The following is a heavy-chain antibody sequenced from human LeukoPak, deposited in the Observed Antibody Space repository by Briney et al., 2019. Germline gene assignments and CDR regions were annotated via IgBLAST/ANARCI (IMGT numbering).Heavy chain of an antibody. CDR3: VRDSGRYSGSLFDY. D-gene: IGHD1-26*01. Sequence: PGRSLRLSCAASGFTFSSYGMHWVRQAPGKGLEWVAVISNDGSNKDYADSVKGRFTISRDNSKNTLYLQMSSLRAEDTAVYYCVRDSGRYSGSLFDYWGQGALVTVSS. CDR1: GFTFSSYG. V-gene: IGHV3-30*03. J-gene: IGHJ4*02. CDR2: ISNDGSNK.